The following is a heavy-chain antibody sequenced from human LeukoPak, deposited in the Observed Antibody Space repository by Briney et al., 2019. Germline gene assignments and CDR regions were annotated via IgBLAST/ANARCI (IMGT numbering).Heavy chain of an antibody. Sequence: GGSLRLSCAASGFTFSNYAMSWVRQAPGKGLEWVSSISGTGSSTYYADSVKGRFTVSRDNSKNTLYLQMNSLRAEDTAIYYCAKYRIEYCSSTTCALLDYWGQGTLVTVSS. J-gene: IGHJ4*02. D-gene: IGHD2-2*01. CDR2: ISGTGSST. V-gene: IGHV3-23*01. CDR3: AKYRIEYCSSTTCALLDY. CDR1: GFTFSNYA.